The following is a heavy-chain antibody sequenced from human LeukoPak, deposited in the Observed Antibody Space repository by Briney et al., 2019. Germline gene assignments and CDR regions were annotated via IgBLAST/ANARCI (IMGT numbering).Heavy chain of an antibody. CDR1: GGSISTYY. Sequence: SETLSLTCTVSGGSISTYYWSWIRQPPGKGLEWLGYIFYTGSTNYNPSLKSRVTMSIDTAKNQFSLKLSSVTAADTAVYYCTRTYSSSSIDYWGQGALVTVPS. CDR2: IFYTGST. CDR3: TRTYSSSSIDY. J-gene: IGHJ4*02. D-gene: IGHD6-6*01. V-gene: IGHV4-59*01.